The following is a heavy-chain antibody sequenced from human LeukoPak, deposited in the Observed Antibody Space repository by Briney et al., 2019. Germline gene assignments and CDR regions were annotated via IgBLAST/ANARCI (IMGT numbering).Heavy chain of an antibody. V-gene: IGHV4-61*02. J-gene: IGHJ5*02. CDR2: IYTSGTT. CDR3: AGHLNWFDP. CDR1: GGSISSVSYD. Sequence: PSQTLSLTCTVSGGSISSVSYDWSWIRQPAGKGLEWIVRIYTSGTTNYNPSLNRRVTISVDTSKNQFSLKLSSVTAADTGVYYCAGHLNWFDPWGQGTLVTVSS.